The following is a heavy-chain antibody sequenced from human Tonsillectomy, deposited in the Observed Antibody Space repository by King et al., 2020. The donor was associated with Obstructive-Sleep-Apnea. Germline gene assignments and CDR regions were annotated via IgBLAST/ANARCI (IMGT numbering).Heavy chain of an antibody. Sequence: QLQESGPGLVKPSETLSLTCTISGGSISRSSYYWGWIRQPPGKGLEWIGSIYYSGSTYYNPSLKGRVTISVDTSKNQFSLKLTSVTAADTAVYYCAVDGYNQYYFDYWGQGTPVTVSS. CDR3: AVDGYNQYYFDY. V-gene: IGHV4-39*07. CDR2: IYYSGST. D-gene: IGHD5-24*01. CDR1: GGSISRSSYY. J-gene: IGHJ4*02.